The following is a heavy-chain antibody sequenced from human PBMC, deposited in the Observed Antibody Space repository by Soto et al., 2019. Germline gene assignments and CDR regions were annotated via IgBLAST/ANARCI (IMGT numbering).Heavy chain of an antibody. V-gene: IGHV3-30-3*01. CDR3: APLDYYGMDV. Sequence: PGGSLRLSCAASGFTFSSYAMHWVRQAPDKGLEWVAVISYDGSNKYYADSVKGRFTISRDNSKNTLYLQMNSLRAEDTAVYYCAPLDYYGMDVWGQGTTVTV. CDR1: GFTFSSYA. CDR2: ISYDGSNK. J-gene: IGHJ6*02.